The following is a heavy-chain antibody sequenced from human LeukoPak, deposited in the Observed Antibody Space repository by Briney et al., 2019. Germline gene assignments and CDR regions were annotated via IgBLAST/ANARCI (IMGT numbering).Heavy chain of an antibody. V-gene: IGHV3-9*01. D-gene: IGHD3-10*01. Sequence: PGRSLRLSCAASGFTFDDYAMHWVRQAPGKGLEWVSGISWNSGSIDYADSVKGRFTISRDNANNSLYLQMNSLRAEDTALYYCAKEGRAITMVRGQLDYWGQGTLVTVSS. J-gene: IGHJ4*02. CDR3: AKEGRAITMVRGQLDY. CDR1: GFTFDDYA. CDR2: ISWNSGSI.